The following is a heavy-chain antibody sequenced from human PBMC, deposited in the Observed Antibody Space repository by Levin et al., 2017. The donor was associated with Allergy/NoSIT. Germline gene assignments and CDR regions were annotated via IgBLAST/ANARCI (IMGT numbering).Heavy chain of an antibody. V-gene: IGHV3-7*04. CDR3: ARDLVGIVVVVAATSWGFDY. Sequence: GGSLRLSCAASGFTFSSYWMSWVRQAPGKGLEWVANIKQDGSEKYYVDSVKGRFTISRDNAKNSLYLQMNSLRAEDTAVYYCARDLVGIVVVVAATSWGFDYWGQGTLVTVSS. CDR1: GFTFSSYW. CDR2: IKQDGSEK. J-gene: IGHJ4*02. D-gene: IGHD2-15*01.